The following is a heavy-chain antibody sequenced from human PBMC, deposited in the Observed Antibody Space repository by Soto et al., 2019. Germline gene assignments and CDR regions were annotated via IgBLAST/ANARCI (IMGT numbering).Heavy chain of an antibody. J-gene: IGHJ3*02. V-gene: IGHV3-30-3*01. CDR2: ISYDGSNK. CDR1: GFTFSSYA. Sequence: QVQLVESGGGVVQPGRSLRLSCAASGFTFSSYAMHWVRQAPGKGLEWVAVISYDGSNKYYADSVKGRFTISRDNSKNTLYLQMNSLRAEDTAVYYCAREVEMVAFDIWGQGTMVTVSS. D-gene: IGHD2-15*01. CDR3: AREVEMVAFDI.